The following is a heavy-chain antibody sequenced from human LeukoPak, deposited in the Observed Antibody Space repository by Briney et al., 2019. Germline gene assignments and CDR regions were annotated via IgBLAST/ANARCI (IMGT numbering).Heavy chain of an antibody. CDR3: AKKGRSVLRYFDWFVD. CDR2: ISGSGGST. J-gene: IGHJ5*02. V-gene: IGHV3-23*01. D-gene: IGHD3-9*01. CDR1: GFTFSSYS. Sequence: GGSLRLSCAASGFTFSSYSMNWVRQAPGKGLEWVSAISGSGGSTYYADSVKGRFTISRDNSKNTLYLQMNSLRAEDTAVYYCAKKGRSVLRYFDWFVDWGQGTLVTVSS.